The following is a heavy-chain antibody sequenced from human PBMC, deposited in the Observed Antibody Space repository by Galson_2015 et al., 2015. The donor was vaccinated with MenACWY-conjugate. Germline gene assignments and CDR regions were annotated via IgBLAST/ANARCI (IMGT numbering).Heavy chain of an antibody. V-gene: IGHV4-39*01. Sequence: YSGSTYYNPSLKSRVTISVDTSKNQFSLKLSSVTAADTAVYYCARQNGGNSAFLTGWYFQHWGQGTLVTVSS. J-gene: IGHJ1*01. D-gene: IGHD4-23*01. CDR2: YSGST. CDR3: ARQNGGNSAFLTGWYFQH.